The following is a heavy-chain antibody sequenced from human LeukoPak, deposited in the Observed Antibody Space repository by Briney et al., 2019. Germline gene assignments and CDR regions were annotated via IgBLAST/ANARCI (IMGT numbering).Heavy chain of an antibody. Sequence: PSETLSLTCAVYGGSFSGYYWSWVRQPPGRGLEWIGYIYYTGGTNYNPSLKSRVTISVDTSQNQFSLKVTSVTAADTAVYYCARLPGLTTWADSWGQGALVTVSS. CDR1: GGSFSGYY. D-gene: IGHD3-22*01. CDR3: ARLPGLTTWADS. V-gene: IGHV4-59*01. CDR2: IYYTGGT. J-gene: IGHJ4*02.